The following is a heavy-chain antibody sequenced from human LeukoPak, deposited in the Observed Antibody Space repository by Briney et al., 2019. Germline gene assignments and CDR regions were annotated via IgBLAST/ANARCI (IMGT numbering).Heavy chain of an antibody. CDR2: ISGSGDST. J-gene: IGHJ4*02. D-gene: IGHD3-3*01. CDR1: GFTFSSYA. Sequence: GGSLRLSCAASGFTFSSYAMSWVRQAPGKGLEWVSAISGSGDSTYYGDSVKGRFTISRDNAKNSLYLQMNSLRAEDTAVYYCARGVDYDFFFDYWGQGTLVTVSS. V-gene: IGHV3-23*01. CDR3: ARGVDYDFFFDY.